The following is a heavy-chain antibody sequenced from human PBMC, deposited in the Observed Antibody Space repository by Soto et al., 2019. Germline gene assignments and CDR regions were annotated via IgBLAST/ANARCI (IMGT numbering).Heavy chain of an antibody. CDR1: GNSVSSGSYY. V-gene: IGHV4-61*01. CDR2: IYYSGST. J-gene: IGHJ3*02. CDR3: AREWGYDAFDI. Sequence: SETLSLTCTVSGNSVSSGSYYWSWIRQPPGKGLEWIGYIYYSGSTNYNPSLKSRVTISVDTSKNQFSLKLSSVTAADTAVYYCAREWGYDAFDIWGQGTMVTVSS. D-gene: IGHD7-27*01.